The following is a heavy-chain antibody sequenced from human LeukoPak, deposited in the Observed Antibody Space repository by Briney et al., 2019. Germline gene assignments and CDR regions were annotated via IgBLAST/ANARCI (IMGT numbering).Heavy chain of an antibody. D-gene: IGHD4-17*01. V-gene: IGHV4-30-4*01. J-gene: IGHJ4*02. CDR3: ATISTYGDYVFDY. Sequence: PSQTLSLTCTVSGGSISSGDYYWSWIRQPPGKGLEWIGYIYYSGSIYHNPSLKSRVTISVDTSKNQFSLKLSSMTAADTAVYYCATISTYGDYVFDYWGQGTLVTVSS. CDR1: GGSISSGDYY. CDR2: IYYSGSI.